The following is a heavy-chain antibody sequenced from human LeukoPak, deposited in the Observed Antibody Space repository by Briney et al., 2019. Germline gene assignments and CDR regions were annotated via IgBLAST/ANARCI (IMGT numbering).Heavy chain of an antibody. J-gene: IGHJ4*02. D-gene: IGHD3-22*01. V-gene: IGHV4-4*09. CDR1: GGSISSYY. CDR3: ARPVGSSGYYAD. CDR2: IYTSGST. Sequence: SETLSLTCTVSGGSISSYYWSWIRQPPGKGLEWIGYIYTSGSTNYNPSLKSRVTISVDTSKNRFSLKLSSVTAADTAVYYCARPVGSSGYYADWGQGTLVTVSS.